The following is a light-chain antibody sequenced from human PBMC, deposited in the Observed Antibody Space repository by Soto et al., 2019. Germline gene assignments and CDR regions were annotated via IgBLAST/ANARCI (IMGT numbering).Light chain of an antibody. V-gene: IGKV1-39*01. CDR2: TAS. CDR1: QSIRTY. Sequence: DIQVTQSPSSLSASEGDRVTITCRASQSIRTYLNWYQQRPGKPPKLLIQTASTLQSGVPSRFSGSGSGTDFTLTISSLQPEDFATYYCLQHNSYPRTFGQGTKVEIK. CDR3: LQHNSYPRT. J-gene: IGKJ1*01.